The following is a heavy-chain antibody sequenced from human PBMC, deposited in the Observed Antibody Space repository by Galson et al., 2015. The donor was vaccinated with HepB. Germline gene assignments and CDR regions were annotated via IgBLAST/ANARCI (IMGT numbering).Heavy chain of an antibody. D-gene: IGHD6-13*01. CDR1: GFTLSRYD. CDR2: ISYDGSDK. Sequence: SLRLSCAASGFTLSRYDMHWVRQAPGKGLEWVAVISYDGSDKYYADFVKGRFTISRDNSKNTLFLQMNSLRPEDTAVYYCAKGQQLVRGYFQHWGQGTLVTVSS. V-gene: IGHV3-30*18. J-gene: IGHJ1*01. CDR3: AKGQQLVRGYFQH.